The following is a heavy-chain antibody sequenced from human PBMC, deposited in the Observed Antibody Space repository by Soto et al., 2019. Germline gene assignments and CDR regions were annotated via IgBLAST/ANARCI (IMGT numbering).Heavy chain of an antibody. J-gene: IGHJ4*02. CDR2: IYSDGST. CDR1: GGSISRYY. D-gene: IGHD5-18*01. CDR3: ARAGYSYGFGYYYDY. V-gene: IGHV4-59*01. Sequence: SETLSLTCTVSGGSISRYYWSWIRQPPGKGLGWIGYIYSDGSTNYSPSLKSRVTISVDTSKNQFSLRLSSVTAADTAVYYCARAGYSYGFGYYYDYWGQGTLVTVSS.